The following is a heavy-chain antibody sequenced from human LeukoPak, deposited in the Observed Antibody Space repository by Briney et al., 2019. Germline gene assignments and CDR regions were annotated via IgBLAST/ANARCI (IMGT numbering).Heavy chain of an antibody. D-gene: IGHD3-22*01. CDR3: ARETYYYDSSGYGLGYFDY. V-gene: IGHV3-21*01. CDR1: GFTFNLYA. Sequence: GGSLRLSCEGSGFTFNLYAMMWVRQAPGKGLEWVSSISSSSSYIYYADSVKGRFTISRDNAKNSLYLQMNSLRAEDTAVYYCARETYYYDSSGYGLGYFDYWGQGTLVTVSS. J-gene: IGHJ4*02. CDR2: ISSSSSYI.